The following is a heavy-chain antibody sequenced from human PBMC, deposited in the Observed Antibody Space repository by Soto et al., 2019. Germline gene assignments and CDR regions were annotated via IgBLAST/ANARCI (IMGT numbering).Heavy chain of an antibody. V-gene: IGHV3-48*03. CDR2: ISTSGSTI. D-gene: IGHD3-3*01. Sequence: QTGGSLRLSCAASGLTFSSYEMNWVRQAPGKGLEWVSYISTSGSTIYYADSVKGRFTISRDNAKNSLYLQMNSLIAEDTAVYYCARESWTRFWSGYSKFYYYYGMDVWGQGTTVTVSS. CDR3: ARESWTRFWSGYSKFYYYYGMDV. CDR1: GLTFSSYE. J-gene: IGHJ6*02.